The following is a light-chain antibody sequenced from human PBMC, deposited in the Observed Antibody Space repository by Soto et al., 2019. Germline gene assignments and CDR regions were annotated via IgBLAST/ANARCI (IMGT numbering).Light chain of an antibody. CDR2: EIS. Sequence: QSALTQPASLSGSPGQSITISCTGTSSDVGYYDYVSWYQQHPGKAPKLIIYEISNRPSGVSNRFSGSKSGNTASLTISGLQAEDEADYSCSSYTSTSTLYVFGSGTQLTVL. CDR3: SSYTSTSTLYV. V-gene: IGLV2-14*01. J-gene: IGLJ1*01. CDR1: SSDVGYYDY.